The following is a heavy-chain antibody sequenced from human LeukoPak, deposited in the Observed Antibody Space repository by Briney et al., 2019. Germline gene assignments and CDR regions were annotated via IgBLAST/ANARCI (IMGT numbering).Heavy chain of an antibody. Sequence: PSETLSLTCTISGGSISGYFGTWIRQASGKGLEWIGYIHSIGTKYNPSHQSRVSMSIDTSKNQFSLNLRSVTAADTAVYYCARGLRDEERYYEYYYMDVWGKGTTVTVSS. CDR1: GGSISGYF. CDR3: ARGLRDEERYYEYYYMDV. CDR2: IHSIGT. J-gene: IGHJ6*03. V-gene: IGHV4-4*09. D-gene: IGHD3-22*01.